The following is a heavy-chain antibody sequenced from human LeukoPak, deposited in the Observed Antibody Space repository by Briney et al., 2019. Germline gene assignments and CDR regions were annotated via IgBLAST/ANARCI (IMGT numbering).Heavy chain of an antibody. D-gene: IGHD3-3*01. J-gene: IGHJ5*02. CDR1: GGSFSGYY. Sequence: SETLSLTCAVYGGSFSGYYWSWIRQPPGKGLEWIGEINHSGSTNYNPSLKSRVTISVDTSKNQFSLKLSPVTAADTAVYYCARKGYDFWSGYLSFDPWGQGTLVTVSS. V-gene: IGHV4-34*01. CDR3: ARKGYDFWSGYLSFDP. CDR2: INHSGST.